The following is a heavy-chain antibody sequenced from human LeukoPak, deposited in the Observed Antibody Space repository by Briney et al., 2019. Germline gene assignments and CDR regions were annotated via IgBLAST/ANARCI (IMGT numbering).Heavy chain of an antibody. CDR3: AKESGAAWYDNYGMDV. CDR2: ISGSGGST. Sequence: GGSLRLSCAASGFTFSSYAVSWVRQAPGKGLEWVSAISGSGGSTYYADSVKGRFTISRDNSKNTLYLQMNSLRAEDTAVYYCAKESGAAWYDNYGMDVWGQGTTVTVSS. V-gene: IGHV3-23*01. D-gene: IGHD6-13*01. J-gene: IGHJ6*02. CDR1: GFTFSSYA.